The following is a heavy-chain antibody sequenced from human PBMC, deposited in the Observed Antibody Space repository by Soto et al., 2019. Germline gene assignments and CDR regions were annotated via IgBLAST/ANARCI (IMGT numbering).Heavy chain of an antibody. CDR2: INSDGSST. D-gene: IGHD2-15*01. V-gene: IGHV3-74*01. J-gene: IGHJ6*02. Sequence: GGSLRLSCAASGFTFSSYWMHWVRQAPGKGLVWVSRINSDGSSTSYADSVKGRFTISRDNAKNTLYLQMNSLRAEDTAVYYCARDVMVVAAMRYYGMDVWGQGTTVTVSS. CDR1: GFTFSSYW. CDR3: ARDVMVVAAMRYYGMDV.